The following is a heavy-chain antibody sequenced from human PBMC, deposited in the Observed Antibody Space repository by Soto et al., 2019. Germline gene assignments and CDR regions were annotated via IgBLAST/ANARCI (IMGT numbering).Heavy chain of an antibody. CDR2: VYGGGSI. D-gene: IGHD3-10*01. CDR3: ATTEVSGAYYYYMDV. Sequence: PGGSLRLSCAASGITVSSSFISWARQAPGKGLEWVSVVYGGGSIYYADSVRGRFTISRDNSQNTLYLQMNSLRAEDTAVYYCATTEVSGAYYYYMDVWGKGTTVSVSS. J-gene: IGHJ6*03. CDR1: GITVSSSF. V-gene: IGHV3-66*01.